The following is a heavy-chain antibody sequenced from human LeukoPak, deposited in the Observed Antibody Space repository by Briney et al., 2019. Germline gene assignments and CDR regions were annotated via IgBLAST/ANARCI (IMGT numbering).Heavy chain of an antibody. Sequence: PSETLSLTCTVSGGSISSSSYYWGWIRQPPGKGLEWIGSIYYSGSTYYNPSLKSRVTISVDTSKNQFSLKLSSVTAADTAVYYCARDRPPEYSGYGKDWDYWGQGTLVTVSS. CDR2: IYYSGST. V-gene: IGHV4-39*07. J-gene: IGHJ4*02. CDR1: GGSISSSSYY. CDR3: ARDRPPEYSGYGKDWDY. D-gene: IGHD5-12*01.